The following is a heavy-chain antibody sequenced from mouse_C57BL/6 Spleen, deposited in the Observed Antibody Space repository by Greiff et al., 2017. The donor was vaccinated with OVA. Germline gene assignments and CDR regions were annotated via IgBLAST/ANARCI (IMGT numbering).Heavy chain of an antibody. V-gene: IGHV1-53*01. Sequence: QVQLQQPGTELVKPGASVKLSCKASGYTFTSYWMHWVKQRPGQGLEWIGNINPSNGGTNYNEKFKSKATLTVDKSSSTAYMQLSSLTSGDSAVYYCARREVTTVVATDYAMDYWGQGTSVTVSS. CDR2: INPSNGGT. CDR1: GYTFTSYW. CDR3: ARREVTTVVATDYAMDY. J-gene: IGHJ4*01. D-gene: IGHD1-1*01.